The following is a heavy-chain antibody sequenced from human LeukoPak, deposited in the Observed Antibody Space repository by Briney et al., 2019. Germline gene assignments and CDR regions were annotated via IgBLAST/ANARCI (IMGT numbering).Heavy chain of an antibody. D-gene: IGHD1-26*01. V-gene: IGHV4-59*02. CDR2: IYYSGST. CDR3: ARRGAGATSQFDY. J-gene: IGHJ4*02. Sequence: SETLSLTCTVSGGSVSSYYWSWIRQPPGKGLEWIGYIYYSGSTNYNPSLKSRVTISVDTSKNQFSLKLSSVTAADTAVYYCARRGAGATSQFDYWGQGTLVTVSS. CDR1: GGSVSSYY.